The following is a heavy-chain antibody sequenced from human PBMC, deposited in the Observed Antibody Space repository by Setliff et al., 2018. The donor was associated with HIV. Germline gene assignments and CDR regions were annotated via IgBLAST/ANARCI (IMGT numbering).Heavy chain of an antibody. D-gene: IGHD1-26*01. CDR2: IKKDGSEK. CDR1: GFTFSTYW. V-gene: IGHV3-7*05. CDR3: ATDCAVVGGTGSLDY. Sequence: GGSLRLSCAASGFTFSTYWMSWVRQAPGKGLEWVANIKKDGSEKNYMDSVKGRFTISRDNAKNSLYLQVNSLRVEDTAVYYCATDCAVVGGTGSLDYWGQGTLVTVSS. J-gene: IGHJ4*02.